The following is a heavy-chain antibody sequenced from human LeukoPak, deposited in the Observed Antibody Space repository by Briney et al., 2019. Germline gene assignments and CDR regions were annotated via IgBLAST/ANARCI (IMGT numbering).Heavy chain of an antibody. CDR1: GFTFSNYW. J-gene: IGHJ4*02. Sequence: TGGSLRLSCAASGFTFSNYWMHWVRQAPGKGLVWVSRLSSDGRDPSYADSVKGRFTISRDNAKNTLYMQMNSLRVEDTAVYYCARGVYEEDVNYWGQGTLVTVSS. D-gene: IGHD6-13*01. CDR2: LSSDGRDP. V-gene: IGHV3-74*01. CDR3: ARGVYEEDVNY.